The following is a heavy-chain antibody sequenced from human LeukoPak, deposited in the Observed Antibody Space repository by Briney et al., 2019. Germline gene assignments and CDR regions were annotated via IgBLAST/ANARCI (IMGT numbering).Heavy chain of an antibody. CDR2: IRYDGSNK. CDR3: ANLLTIEFDY. CDR1: GFTFSSYG. Sequence: GGSLRLSCAASGFTFSSYGMHSVRQAPGKGLEWVAFIRYDGSNKYYADSVKGRFTISRDNSKNTLYLQMNSLRAEDTAVYYCANLLTIEFDYWGQGTLVTVSS. D-gene: IGHD3-10*01. V-gene: IGHV3-30*02. J-gene: IGHJ4*02.